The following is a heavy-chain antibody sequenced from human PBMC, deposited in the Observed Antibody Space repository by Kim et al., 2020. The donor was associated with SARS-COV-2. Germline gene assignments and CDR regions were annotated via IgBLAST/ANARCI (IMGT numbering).Heavy chain of an antibody. Sequence: GGSLRLSCVASGFSFSSFGIHWVRQAPGKGLEWVTNIWNDGSKEYYVDSVEGRFTISRDDSKNTVYLQMSSLRAEDTAVYYCTRGMYTGTAGGDGFGIWG. CDR1: GFSFSSFG. V-gene: IGHV3-33*01. J-gene: IGHJ3*02. CDR2: IWNDGSKE. D-gene: IGHD1-1*01. CDR3: TRGMYTGTAGGDGFGI.